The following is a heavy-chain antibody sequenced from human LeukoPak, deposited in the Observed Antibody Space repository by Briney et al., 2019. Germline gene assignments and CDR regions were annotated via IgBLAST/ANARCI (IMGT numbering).Heavy chain of an antibody. D-gene: IGHD4-23*01. V-gene: IGHV3-48*01. J-gene: IGHJ3*02. CDR1: GFTFSSFS. CDR2: ISAGSSTI. CDR3: VRVGRWELPDAFDI. Sequence: GGSLRLSCAASGFTFSSFSMDWVRQAPGKGLEWVSYISAGSSTIYYADSVKGRFTISRDNAKNSLYLQMNSLRAEDTAVYYCVRVGRWELPDAFDIWGKGQWSPSLQ.